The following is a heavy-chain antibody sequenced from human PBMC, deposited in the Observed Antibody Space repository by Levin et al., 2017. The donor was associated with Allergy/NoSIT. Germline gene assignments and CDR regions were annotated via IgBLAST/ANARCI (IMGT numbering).Heavy chain of an antibody. CDR2: INPNIGGT. V-gene: IGHV1-2*02. J-gene: IGHJ4*02. Sequence: ASVKVSCKASGYTFTDYYIHWVRQAPGQGLEWMGWINPNIGGTKYAQKFQGRVTMTRDTSIRTAYMELSRLRSDDTAVYYCARDRAADDILTGQDYWGQGTLVAVSS. D-gene: IGHD3-9*01. CDR1: GYTFTDYY. CDR3: ARDRAADDILTGQDY.